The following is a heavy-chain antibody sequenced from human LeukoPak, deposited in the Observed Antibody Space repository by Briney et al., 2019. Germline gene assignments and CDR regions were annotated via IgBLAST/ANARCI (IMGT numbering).Heavy chain of an antibody. V-gene: IGHV4-59*01. CDR3: AREAVAGGSGSNYYYYGMDV. D-gene: IGHD3-10*01. Sequence: SETLSLTCTVSGGSISSYYWSWIRQPPGKGLEWIGFISYSGSTNYNPSLKSRVTISVDTSKNHFSLKLSSVTAADTAVYYCAREAVAGGSGSNYYYYGMDVWGQGTTVTVSS. CDR2: ISYSGST. J-gene: IGHJ6*02. CDR1: GGSISSYY.